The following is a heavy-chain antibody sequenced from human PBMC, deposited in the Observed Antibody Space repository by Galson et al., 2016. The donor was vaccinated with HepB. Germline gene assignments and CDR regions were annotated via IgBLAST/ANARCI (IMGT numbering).Heavy chain of an antibody. CDR1: GGSISDYY. CDR2: IYSSGST. Sequence: SETLSLTCSVSGGSISDYYWSWIRQPPGKGLEWIGYIYSSGSTNYNPSLKSRVTISVDMSNNQVSLKLSSVTAADTAMYYCARTRRWFGVVDYWGQGTLVTVSS. V-gene: IGHV4-59*01. D-gene: IGHD3-10*01. J-gene: IGHJ4*02. CDR3: ARTRRWFGVVDY.